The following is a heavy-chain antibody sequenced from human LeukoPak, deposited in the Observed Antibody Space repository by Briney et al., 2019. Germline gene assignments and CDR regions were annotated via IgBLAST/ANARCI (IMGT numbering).Heavy chain of an antibody. CDR2: IIISASTT. D-gene: IGHD2-2*01. CDR3: AKDVTIVVVPAAQDY. J-gene: IGHJ4*02. CDR1: GFLFRSYS. Sequence: GKSLRLSCAASGFLFRSYSMNWVRQAPGKGLEWISYIIISASTTYYADSVKGRFTISRDNSKNTLYLQMNSLRAEDTAVYYCAKDVTIVVVPAAQDYWGQGTLVTVSS. V-gene: IGHV3-23*01.